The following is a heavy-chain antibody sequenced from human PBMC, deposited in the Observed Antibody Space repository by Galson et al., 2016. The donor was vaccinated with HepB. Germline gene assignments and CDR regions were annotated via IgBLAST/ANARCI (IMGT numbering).Heavy chain of an antibody. Sequence: SVKVSCKASAHTFTTYYFHWMRQAPGQGLEWMGRIMARGGETIYPQSLQGRVTMTRDTSTGTVYMELSSLRSEDSALYYCAGDSGHHSFDYWGQGSRVIVSS. CDR3: AGDSGHHSFDY. CDR2: IMARGGET. CDR1: AHTFTTYY. D-gene: IGHD1-26*01. J-gene: IGHJ4*02. V-gene: IGHV1-46*01.